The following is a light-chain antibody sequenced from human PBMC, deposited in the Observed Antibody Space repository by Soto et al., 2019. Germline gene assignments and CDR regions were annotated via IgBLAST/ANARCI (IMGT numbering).Light chain of an antibody. V-gene: IGKV3-20*01. CDR3: QQYNSYLWT. J-gene: IGKJ1*01. CDR1: QIVTSNH. Sequence: EIVWTQSPGTLSLSPGEGSTLSCTASQIVTSNHLAWYQQRPGQAPRLLLFGASNRATGIPDRFSGSGSGTDFTLTISSLQPDDFATYYCQQYNSYLWTFGQGTKVDIK. CDR2: GAS.